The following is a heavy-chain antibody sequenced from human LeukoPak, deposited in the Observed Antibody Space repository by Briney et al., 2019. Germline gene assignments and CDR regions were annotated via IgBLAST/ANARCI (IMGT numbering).Heavy chain of an antibody. CDR3: ARDFGSSSSFDY. CDR2: IKQDGSEK. J-gene: IGHJ4*02. D-gene: IGHD6-13*01. Sequence: PGGSLRLACAAPGFSFSSYWMSWVRQAPGKGLEWLANIKQDGSEKYYVDSVKGRFTISRDSAKNSLYLQMNSLRAEDTAVYYCARDFGSSSSFDYWGQGTLVTVSS. V-gene: IGHV3-7*01. CDR1: GFSFSSYW.